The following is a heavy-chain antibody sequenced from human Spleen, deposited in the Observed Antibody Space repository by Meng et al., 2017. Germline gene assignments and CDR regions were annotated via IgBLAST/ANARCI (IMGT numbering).Heavy chain of an antibody. Sequence: GESLKISCAVSGFTFSSYAMNWVRQAPGRGLEWGSSIGVRNFRTFYAYADSVKGRFTISRDNSNSPLYLQMNSLRAEDTAVYYCAKGKHSSAWDLFDYWGQGTLVTVSS. J-gene: IGHJ4*02. D-gene: IGHD3-22*01. CDR1: GFTFSSYA. CDR2: IGVRNFRT. V-gene: IGHV3-23*01. CDR3: AKGKHSSAWDLFDY.